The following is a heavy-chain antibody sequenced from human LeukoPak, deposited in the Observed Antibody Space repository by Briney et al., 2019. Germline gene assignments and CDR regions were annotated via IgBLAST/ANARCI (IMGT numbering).Heavy chain of an antibody. CDR1: GGSISSGNYY. V-gene: IGHV4-61*02. D-gene: IGHD3-10*01. Sequence: KPSQTLSLTCTVSGGSISSGNYYWSWIRQPAGKGLEWIGRIYTSGSTNYNPSFKSRVTISVDTSKNQFSLKLSSVTAADTAVYYCARKRRSPGFDYWGQGTLVTVSS. CDR3: ARKRRSPGFDY. J-gene: IGHJ4*02. CDR2: IYTSGST.